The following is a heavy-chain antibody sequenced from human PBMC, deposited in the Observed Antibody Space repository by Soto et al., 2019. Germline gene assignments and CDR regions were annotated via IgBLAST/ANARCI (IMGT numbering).Heavy chain of an antibody. Sequence: PSETLSLTCTVSGGSISSYYWSWIRQPPGKGLEWIGYIYYSGSTNYNPSLKSRVTISVDTSKNQFSLKLSSVTAADTAVYYCARMVSGLVAWFDPWGQGTPVTVSS. CDR2: IYYSGST. V-gene: IGHV4-59*01. CDR3: ARMVSGLVAWFDP. D-gene: IGHD1-26*01. J-gene: IGHJ5*02. CDR1: GGSISSYY.